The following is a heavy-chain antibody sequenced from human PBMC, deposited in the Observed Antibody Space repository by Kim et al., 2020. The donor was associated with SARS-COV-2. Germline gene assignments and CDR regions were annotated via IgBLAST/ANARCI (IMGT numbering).Heavy chain of an antibody. CDR2: ISYDGSNK. V-gene: IGHV3-30*18. Sequence: GGSLRLSCAASGFTFSSYGMHWVRQAPGKGLEWVAVISYDGSNKYYADSVKGRFTISRDNSKNTLYLRMNSLRAEDTAVNYCAKVGAAAGDFDYWGQGT. CDR3: AKVGAAAGDFDY. CDR1: GFTFSSYG. J-gene: IGHJ4*02. D-gene: IGHD6-13*01.